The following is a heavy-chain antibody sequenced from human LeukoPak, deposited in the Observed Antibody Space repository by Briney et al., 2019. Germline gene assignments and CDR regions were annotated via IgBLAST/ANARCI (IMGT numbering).Heavy chain of an antibody. Sequence: GESLKISCKGSGYIFSAYWIGWVRQMPGKGLEWMGIMYPGDSDTRYSPSFQGQVTISADRSISTAYLQLSSLKASDTAIYYYARHSDGDNFAAFDSWGQGTLVTVSS. V-gene: IGHV5-51*01. CDR2: MYPGDSDT. D-gene: IGHD1-1*01. CDR3: ARHSDGDNFAAFDS. J-gene: IGHJ4*02. CDR1: GYIFSAYW.